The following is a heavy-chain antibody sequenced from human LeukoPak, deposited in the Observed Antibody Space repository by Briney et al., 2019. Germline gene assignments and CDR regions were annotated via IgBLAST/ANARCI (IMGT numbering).Heavy chain of an antibody. J-gene: IGHJ6*03. V-gene: IGHV3-23*01. CDR2: IIGSGRTT. Sequence: GGSLRLSCAASGFTFRSFAMSWVRQAPGKGPEWVSGIIGSGRTTFYADSVKGRFTISRDNSKNTLYLQMNSLRAEDTAIYYCAKKEGDPYFSWYTDVWGKGTTVTVSS. D-gene: IGHD2-21*01. CDR1: GFTFRSFA. CDR3: AKKEGDPYFSWYTDV.